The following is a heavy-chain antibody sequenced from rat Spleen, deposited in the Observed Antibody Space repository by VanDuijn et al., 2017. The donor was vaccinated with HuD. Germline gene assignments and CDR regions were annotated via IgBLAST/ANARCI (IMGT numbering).Heavy chain of an antibody. CDR2: MWSHGGI. J-gene: IGHJ3*01. V-gene: IGHV2-47*01. D-gene: IGHD1-12*02. CDR1: GLSLTSNS. CDR3: ARDRSYWGSYYPGGFAY. Sequence: QVQLTESGPGLVQPSQTLSLTCTVSGLSLTSNSVSWIRQPPGKGLEWMGVMWSHGGIDYNSAIKSRLSISRDTSKSQVFLKMNSLQTEDTAMYFCARDRSYWGSYYPGGFAYWGQGTLVTVSS.